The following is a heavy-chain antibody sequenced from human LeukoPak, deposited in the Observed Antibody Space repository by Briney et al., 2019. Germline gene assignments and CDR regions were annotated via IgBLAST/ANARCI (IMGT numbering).Heavy chain of an antibody. V-gene: IGHV3-7*01. CDR3: AAWGKYIY. J-gene: IGHJ4*02. CDR2: INLGGSAK. D-gene: IGHD7-27*01. Sequence: GSLRLSCAASGFTLSGYWMNWVRQAPGKGLEWVANINLGGSAKLYVDSVKGRFTISRDNAKNSLDLQMNSLKVEDTAVYYCAAWGKYIYWGQGTLVTVSS. CDR1: GFTLSGYW.